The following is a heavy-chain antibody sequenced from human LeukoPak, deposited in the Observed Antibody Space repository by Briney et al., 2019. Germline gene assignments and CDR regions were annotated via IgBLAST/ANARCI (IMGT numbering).Heavy chain of an antibody. V-gene: IGHV4-34*01. D-gene: IGHD5-12*01. CDR3: ARRLGRSPVATIALGY. Sequence: SETLSLTCAVYGGSFSGYYWSWIRQPPGKGLEWIGEINHSGSTNYNPSLKSRVTISVDTSRNQFSLKLSSVTAADTAVYYCARRLGRSPVATIALGYWGQGTLVTVSS. CDR1: GGSFSGYY. J-gene: IGHJ4*02. CDR2: INHSGST.